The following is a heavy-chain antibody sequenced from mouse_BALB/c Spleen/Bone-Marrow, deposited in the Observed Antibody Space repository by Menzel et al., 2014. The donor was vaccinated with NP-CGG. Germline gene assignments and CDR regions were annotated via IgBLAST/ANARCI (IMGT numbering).Heavy chain of an antibody. CDR1: GYAFTNYW. CDR2: INPGSGGI. V-gene: IGHV1-54*02. J-gene: IGHJ3*01. Sequence: LVESGAELVRPGTSVKVSCKASGYAFTNYWIEWIKQRPGQGLEWIGVINPGSGGINYNEKFKGKATLTADKSSNTVYMQLSSLTSEDSAVYFCARGPWFTYWGQGTLVTVSA. CDR3: ARGPWFTY.